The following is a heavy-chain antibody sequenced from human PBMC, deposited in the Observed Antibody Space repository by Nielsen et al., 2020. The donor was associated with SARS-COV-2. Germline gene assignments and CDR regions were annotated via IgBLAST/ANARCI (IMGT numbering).Heavy chain of an antibody. CDR1: GFTFSSYS. CDR2: ISSSSSTI. V-gene: IGHV3-48*01. J-gene: IGHJ4*02. CDR3: AKDNKSGWYSFDY. D-gene: IGHD6-19*01. Sequence: GESLKISCAASGFTFSSYSMNWVRQAPGKGLEWVSSISSSSSTIYYADSVKGRFTISRDNAKNSLYLQMNSLRTEDTALYYCAKDNKSGWYSFDYWGQGTLVTVSS.